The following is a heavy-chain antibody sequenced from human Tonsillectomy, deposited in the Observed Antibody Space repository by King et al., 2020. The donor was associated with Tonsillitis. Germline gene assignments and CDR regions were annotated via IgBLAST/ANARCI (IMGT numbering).Heavy chain of an antibody. CDR3: AKVVGVWCGEFPYGMDV. CDR1: GFTFSNYG. J-gene: IGHJ6*02. CDR2: IRYDETKK. Sequence: VQLVESGGDVVQPGGSLRLSCAASGFTFSNYGMHWVRQAPGKGLEWVTYIRYDETKKYYADSVKGRFTISRDNSKNTLYLQMNSLRAEDTAVYYCAKVVGVWCGEFPYGMDVWGQGTTVTVSS. D-gene: IGHD3-10*01. V-gene: IGHV3-30*02.